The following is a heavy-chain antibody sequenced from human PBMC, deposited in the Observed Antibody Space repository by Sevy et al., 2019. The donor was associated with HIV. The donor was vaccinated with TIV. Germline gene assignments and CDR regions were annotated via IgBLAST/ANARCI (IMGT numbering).Heavy chain of an antibody. J-gene: IGHJ5*02. Sequence: SETLSLTCAVYGGSFSGYYWSWIRQPPGKGLEWIGEINHSGSTNYNPSLKSRVTISVDTSKNQFSLKLSSVTAADTAVYYCARKLFRHYDFWSGGYNWFDPWGQRTLVTVSS. D-gene: IGHD3-3*01. CDR1: GGSFSGYY. V-gene: IGHV4-34*01. CDR3: ARKLFRHYDFWSGGYNWFDP. CDR2: INHSGST.